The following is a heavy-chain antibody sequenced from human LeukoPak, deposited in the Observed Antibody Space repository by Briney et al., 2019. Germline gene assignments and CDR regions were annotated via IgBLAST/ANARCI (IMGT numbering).Heavy chain of an antibody. CDR3: AGTKPSSGSYYNGFGDY. J-gene: IGHJ4*02. D-gene: IGHD3-10*01. CDR2: IYHSGST. Sequence: SETLSLTCTISGDSITKKNFVWGWVRQPPGKGLEWIVEIYHSGSTNYNPSLKSRVTISVDKSKNQFSLKLSSVTAADTAVYYCAGTKPSSGSYYNGFGDYWGQGTLVTVSS. V-gene: IGHV4-39*07. CDR1: GDSITKKNF.